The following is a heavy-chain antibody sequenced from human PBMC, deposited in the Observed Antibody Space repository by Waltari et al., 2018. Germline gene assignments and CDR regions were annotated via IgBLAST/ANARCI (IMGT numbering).Heavy chain of an antibody. J-gene: IGHJ4*02. CDR2: IWYDGSNK. D-gene: IGHD3-10*01. CDR1: GFTFSSYG. Sequence: VQLLESGGGLVQPGGSLRLSCAASGFTFSSYGMHWVRQAPGKGLEWVAVIWYDGSNKYYADSVKGRFTISRDNSKNTLYLQMNSLRAEDTAVYYCARDSVITMVRGVIIKASQFDYWGQGTLVTVSS. V-gene: IGHV3-33*08. CDR3: ARDSVITMVRGVIIKASQFDY.